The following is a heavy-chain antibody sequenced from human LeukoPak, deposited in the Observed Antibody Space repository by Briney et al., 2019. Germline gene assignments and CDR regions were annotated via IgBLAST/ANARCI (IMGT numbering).Heavy chain of an antibody. CDR2: ICYRGST. V-gene: IGHV4-59*01. Sequence: SETLSLTFPVSGGSINNYYWSWIRQPPGKGLEWIGYICYRGSTNYNPSLKSRVTFSVDTSKTQFSLKLNSVTAADTAVYYCARGGDYGDLRYFDYWGQGTLVTVSS. J-gene: IGHJ4*02. CDR1: GGSINNYY. CDR3: ARGGDYGDLRYFDY. D-gene: IGHD4-17*01.